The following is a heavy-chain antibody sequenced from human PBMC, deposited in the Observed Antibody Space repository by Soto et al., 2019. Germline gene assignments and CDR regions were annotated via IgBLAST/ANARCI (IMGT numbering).Heavy chain of an antibody. CDR1: GGSISSYY. V-gene: IGHV4-59*01. J-gene: IGHJ5*02. CDR2: IYYSGST. D-gene: IGHD3-10*01. Sequence: SETLSLTCTVSGGSISSYYWSWIRQPPGKGLEWIGYIYYSGSTNYSPSLKSRVTISVDTSKNQFSLKLSSVTAADTAVYYCARCSKSGWFGELGWFDPWGQGTLVTVSS. CDR3: ARCSKSGWFGELGWFDP.